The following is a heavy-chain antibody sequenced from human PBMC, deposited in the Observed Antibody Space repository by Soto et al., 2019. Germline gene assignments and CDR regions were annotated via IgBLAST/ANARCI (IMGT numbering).Heavy chain of an antibody. Sequence: QVQLVQSGAEVKKPGASVKVSCKASGYTFTNYGITWVRQAPGEGLEWMGWMSAYNGNTNYAQKLQGRVTMTTDTSTTTAYLELRSLRSDDTAVYYCASSYYGSGTPYYYGMDVWGQGTTVTVSS. CDR2: MSAYNGNT. J-gene: IGHJ6*02. D-gene: IGHD3-10*01. V-gene: IGHV1-18*01. CDR1: GYTFTNYG. CDR3: ASSYYGSGTPYYYGMDV.